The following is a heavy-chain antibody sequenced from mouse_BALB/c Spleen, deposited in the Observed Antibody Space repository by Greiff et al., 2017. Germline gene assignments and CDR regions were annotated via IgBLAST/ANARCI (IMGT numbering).Heavy chain of an antibody. V-gene: IGHV5-6*01. CDR1: GFTFSSYG. CDR3: ARHERWLLRISMDY. J-gene: IGHJ4*01. D-gene: IGHD2-3*01. CDR2: ISSGGSYT. Sequence: EVKLVESGGDLVKPGGSLKLSCAASGFTFSSYGMSWVRQTPDKRLEWVATISSGGSYTYYPDSVKGRFTISRDNAKNTLYLQMSSLKSEDTAMYYCARHERWLLRISMDYWGQGTSGTVSS.